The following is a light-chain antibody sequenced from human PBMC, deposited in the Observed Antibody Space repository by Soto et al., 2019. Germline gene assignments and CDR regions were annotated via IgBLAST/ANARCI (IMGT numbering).Light chain of an antibody. Sequence: EIVLTQSPATLSLSPGARATLSFRASQSVSSYLAWYQQKPGQAPRLLIYDASNSATGIPARVSGSGSGADFTRTISSLEPEDFAVYYCQQRSDWPFIFGQGNKLEI. CDR3: QQRSDWPFI. J-gene: IGKJ2*01. V-gene: IGKV3-11*01. CDR1: QSVSSY. CDR2: DAS.